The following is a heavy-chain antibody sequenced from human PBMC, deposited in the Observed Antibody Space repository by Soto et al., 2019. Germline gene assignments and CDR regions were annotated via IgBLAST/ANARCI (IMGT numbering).Heavy chain of an antibody. D-gene: IGHD3-16*01. Sequence: QVQLVESGGGVVQPGTSLRVSCGGSGFTFRSYVIHWVRQAPGKGLEWVALTSYDGSDKYYGDSVRGRFTISRDNSRNTVDVQMVSLRLEDTALYYCARWGKTGGLDGWGQGTLVSVSS. J-gene: IGHJ1*01. CDR3: ARWGKTGGLDG. V-gene: IGHV3-30*19. CDR1: GFTFRSYV. CDR2: TSYDGSDK.